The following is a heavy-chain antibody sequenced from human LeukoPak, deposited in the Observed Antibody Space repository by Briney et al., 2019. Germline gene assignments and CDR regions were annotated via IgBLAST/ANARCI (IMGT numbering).Heavy chain of an antibody. CDR2: INSDGSST. Sequence: GGSLRLSCAASGFTFSDYWMHWVRQVPGKGLVWVSHINSDGSSTSYADSVKGRFTISRDNAKNTLYLQMNSLRAEDTAVYYCALSSAVTYYFDYWGQGTLVTVSS. CDR3: ALSSAVTYYFDY. V-gene: IGHV3-74*01. J-gene: IGHJ4*02. CDR1: GFTFSDYW. D-gene: IGHD6-19*01.